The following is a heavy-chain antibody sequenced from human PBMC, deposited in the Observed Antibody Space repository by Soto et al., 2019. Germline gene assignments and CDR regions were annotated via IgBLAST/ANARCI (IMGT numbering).Heavy chain of an antibody. J-gene: IGHJ3*02. CDR2: ISWNSGSI. V-gene: IGHV3-9*01. CDR1: GFTFDDYA. CDR3: AKGIGDYGQPPIYAFDI. Sequence: GGSLRLSCAASGFTFDDYAMHWVRQAPGKGLEWVSGISWNSGSIGYADSVKGRFTISRDNAKNSLYLQMNSLRAEDTALYYCAKGIGDYGQPPIYAFDIWGQGTMVTVSS. D-gene: IGHD4-17*01.